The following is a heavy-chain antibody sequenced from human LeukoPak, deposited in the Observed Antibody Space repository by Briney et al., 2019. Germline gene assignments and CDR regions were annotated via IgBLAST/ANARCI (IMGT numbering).Heavy chain of an antibody. D-gene: IGHD4-11*01. CDR2: ISYDGSNK. J-gene: IGHJ6*02. CDR3: ARDLVTTHYYYGMDV. V-gene: IGHV3-30*04. CDR1: GFTFSSYA. Sequence: AGGSLRLSCAASGFTFSSYAMHWVRQAPGKGLEWVAVISYDGSNKYYADSVKGRFTISRDSSKNTLYLQMNSLRAEDTAVYYCARDLVTTHYYYGMDVWGQGTTVTVSS.